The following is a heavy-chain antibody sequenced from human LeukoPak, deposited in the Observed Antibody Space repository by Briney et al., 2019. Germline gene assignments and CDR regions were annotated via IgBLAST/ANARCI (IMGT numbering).Heavy chain of an antibody. CDR1: GYSFTTYW. V-gene: IGHV5-51*01. J-gene: IGHJ4*02. CDR3: ARRSSYAVAGIDY. D-gene: IGHD6-19*01. Sequence: GESLKISCKGSGYSFTTYWIGWVRQMPGKGLEWMGVIYPGDSETRYSPSFQGQVTISVDKSISTAYLQLSSLKASDTAMYYCARRSSYAVAGIDYWGQGTLVTVSS. CDR2: IYPGDSET.